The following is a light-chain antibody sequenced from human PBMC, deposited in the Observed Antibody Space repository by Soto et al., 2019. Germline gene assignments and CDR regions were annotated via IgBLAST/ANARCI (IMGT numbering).Light chain of an antibody. V-gene: IGKV3-15*01. J-gene: IGKJ4*01. Sequence: EIVMTQSPATLSVSPGERATLSCRASQSINNNLAWYQQKPGQGPRLLIYGASSRATGIPARFSGSGSGTGFILPISSLQSEDFAISYCQQYNNWPLTFGGGTKVEIK. CDR3: QQYNNWPLT. CDR1: QSINNN. CDR2: GAS.